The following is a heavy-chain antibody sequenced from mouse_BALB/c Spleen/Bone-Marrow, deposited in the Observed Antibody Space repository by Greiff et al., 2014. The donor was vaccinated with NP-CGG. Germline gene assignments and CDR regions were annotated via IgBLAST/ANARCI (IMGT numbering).Heavy chain of an antibody. CDR3: ARPYYRYAMDY. CDR1: GISITTGNYR. CDR2: IYYSGTI. D-gene: IGHD2-14*01. V-gene: IGHV3-5*02. J-gene: IGHJ4*01. Sequence: EVQLQQSGPGLVKPSQTVSLTCTVTGISITTGNYRWSWIRQFPGNKLEWIGYIYYSGTITYNPSLTSRTTIARDTSKNQFFLEMNSLTAEDTATYYCARPYYRYAMDYWGQGTSVTVSS.